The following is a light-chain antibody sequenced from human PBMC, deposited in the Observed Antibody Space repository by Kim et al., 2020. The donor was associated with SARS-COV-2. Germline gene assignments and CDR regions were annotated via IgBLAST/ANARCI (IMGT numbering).Light chain of an antibody. Sequence: SSELTQDPAVSVALGQTVRISCQGDSLRSYYATWYQQKPGQSPLLVIYGKNNRPSGIPDRFSGSFSGNTASLTITGARAEDEADYYCQSRDNNAEVGFGGGTLLTVL. CDR3: QSRDNNAEVG. J-gene: IGLJ2*01. V-gene: IGLV3-19*01. CDR1: SLRSYY. CDR2: GKN.